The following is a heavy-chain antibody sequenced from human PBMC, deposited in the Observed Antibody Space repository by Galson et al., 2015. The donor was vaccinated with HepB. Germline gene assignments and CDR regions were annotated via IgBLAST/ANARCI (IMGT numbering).Heavy chain of an antibody. J-gene: IGHJ4*02. D-gene: IGHD3-22*01. CDR1: GFTFTNYA. CDR2: TSYDEMYK. V-gene: IGHV3-30*04. Sequence: SLRLSCAASGFTFTNYAMHWVRQAPGKGLEWVAVTSYDEMYKYYTDSVRGRFTISRDNSKNTLYLQMNNLRTEDTAVYYCAREPRTRRYYYDSSTYGPVDHWGQGSLVTVSS. CDR3: AREPRTRRYYYDSSTYGPVDH.